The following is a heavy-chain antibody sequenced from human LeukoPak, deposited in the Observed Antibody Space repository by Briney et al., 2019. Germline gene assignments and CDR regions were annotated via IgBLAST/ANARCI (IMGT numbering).Heavy chain of an antibody. V-gene: IGHV3-21*06. D-gene: IGHD5-24*01. J-gene: IGHJ6*02. CDR2: IFESSSHT. Sequence: TGVSLRLSCAASGFTFDDYAMLWVRQAPGKGLEWVSYIFESSSHTYYVDSVKGRFTISRDNAKNSLYLQMISLRAEDTGIYYCARDRAVKARIGGMDVWGQGTTVIVSS. CDR1: GFTFDDYA. CDR3: ARDRAVKARIGGMDV.